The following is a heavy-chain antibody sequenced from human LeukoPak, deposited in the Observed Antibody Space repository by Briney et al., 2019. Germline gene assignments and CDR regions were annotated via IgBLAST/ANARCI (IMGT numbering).Heavy chain of an antibody. CDR2: IYHSGST. CDR1: GYSISSGYN. CDR3: ARPIVPPLTYYYYYMDV. Sequence: SETLSLTCTVSGYSISSGYNWGWIRQPPGKGLEWFGSIYHSGSTYYNPSLKSRVTISVDTSKNQFSLKLSSVTAADTAVYYCARPIVPPLTYYYYYMDVWGKGTTVTVSS. V-gene: IGHV4-38-2*02. J-gene: IGHJ6*03. D-gene: IGHD2-15*01.